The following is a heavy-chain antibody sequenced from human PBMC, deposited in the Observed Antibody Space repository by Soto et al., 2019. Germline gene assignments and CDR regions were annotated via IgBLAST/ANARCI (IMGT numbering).Heavy chain of an antibody. J-gene: IGHJ3*02. Sequence: QVQLQQWGAGLLKPSETLSLTCAVYGGSFSGYYWSWIRQPPGKGLEWIGEINHSGSTNYNPSLKSRVTISVDTSKNQFSLKLSSVTAADTAVYYCAREPVRRIVGVIAKPGAFDIWGQGTMVTVSS. V-gene: IGHV4-34*01. D-gene: IGHD2-21*01. CDR3: AREPVRRIVGVIAKPGAFDI. CDR2: INHSGST. CDR1: GGSFSGYY.